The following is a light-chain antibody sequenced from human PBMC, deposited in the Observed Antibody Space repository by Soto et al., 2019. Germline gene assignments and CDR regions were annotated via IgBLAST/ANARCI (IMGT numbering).Light chain of an antibody. CDR3: QQYNSYSGT. CDR1: QSISSW. V-gene: IGKV1-5*03. CDR2: KAS. Sequence: DIQMTQSPSTLSASVGDRVTITCRASQSISSWLAWYQQKPGKAPKLLIYKASSLESGVTSRISGRGYGTEFTLTISSQQNDDFATYYCQQYNSYSGTFGHGTKVEIK. J-gene: IGKJ1*01.